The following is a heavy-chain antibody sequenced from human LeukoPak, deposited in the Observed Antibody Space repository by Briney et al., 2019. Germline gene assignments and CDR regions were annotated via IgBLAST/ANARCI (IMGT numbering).Heavy chain of an antibody. J-gene: IGHJ4*02. V-gene: IGHV1-8*03. CDR3: ARDRWPRRGGQLTPGTFDY. D-gene: IGHD5-24*01. CDR1: GYTFTSYD. Sequence: ASVKVSCKASGYTFTSYDINWVRQATGQGLEWMGWMNPNSGNTGYAQKFQGRVTITRNTSISTAYMELSSLRSEDTAVYYCARDRWPRRGGQLTPGTFDYWGQGTLVTVSS. CDR2: MNPNSGNT.